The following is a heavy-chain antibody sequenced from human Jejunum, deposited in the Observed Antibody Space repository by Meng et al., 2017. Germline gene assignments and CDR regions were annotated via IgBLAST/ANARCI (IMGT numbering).Heavy chain of an antibody. D-gene: IGHD1-1*01. V-gene: IGHV3-30*04. Sequence: GGSLRLSCAASGFSFSNYAMHCVRQPPGKGLEWVAVISYEGANEYYANSVKGRFTISRDNSKNTLHLQMNSLRGEDTAVYYCARYVNWYFGMDVWGQGTTVTVSS. CDR1: GFSFSNYA. CDR3: ARYVNWYFGMDV. CDR2: ISYEGANE. J-gene: IGHJ6*02.